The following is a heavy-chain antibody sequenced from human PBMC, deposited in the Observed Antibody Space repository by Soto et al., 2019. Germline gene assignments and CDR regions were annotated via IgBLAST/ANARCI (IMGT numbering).Heavy chain of an antibody. CDR2: IKSKTDGGTT. CDR1: GFTFSNAW. CDR3: TTDRSCSGGSCPPLWISDAFDI. J-gene: IGHJ3*02. D-gene: IGHD2-15*01. Sequence: EVQLVESGGGLVKPGGSLRLSCAASGFTFSNAWMSWVRQAPGKGLEWVGRIKSKTDGGTTDYAAPVKGRFTISRDDSKNTLYLQMNSLKTEDTAVYYCTTDRSCSGGSCPPLWISDAFDIWGQGTMVTVSS. V-gene: IGHV3-15*01.